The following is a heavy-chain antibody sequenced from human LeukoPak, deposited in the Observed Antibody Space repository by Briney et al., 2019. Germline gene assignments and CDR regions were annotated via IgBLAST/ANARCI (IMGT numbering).Heavy chain of an antibody. CDR2: INPNSGGT. Sequence: ASVKVSCKASGYTFTGYYMHWGRQAPGQGLEWMGRINPNSGGTNYAQKFQGRVTMTRDTSISPAYMELSRLRSDDTAVYYCANIVVVPAAKFLGYDSWGQGTLVTVSS. J-gene: IGHJ5*02. CDR1: GYTFTGYY. CDR3: ANIVVVPAAKFLGYDS. D-gene: IGHD2-2*01. V-gene: IGHV1-2*06.